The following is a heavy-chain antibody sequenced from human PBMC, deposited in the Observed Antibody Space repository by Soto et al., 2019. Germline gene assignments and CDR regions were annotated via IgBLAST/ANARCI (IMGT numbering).Heavy chain of an antibody. D-gene: IGHD3-22*01. V-gene: IGHV1-69*13. Sequence: SVKVSCKASGVTFRSYAISWVRQAPGQGLEWMGGFIPIFGTANYAQKFQGRVTITADESTSTAYMELSSLRSEDTAVYYCARDRAYYYDSSGPGTRYFDYWGHGTLVTV. CDR2: FIPIFGTA. CDR3: ARDRAYYYDSSGPGTRYFDY. J-gene: IGHJ4*01. CDR1: GVTFRSYA.